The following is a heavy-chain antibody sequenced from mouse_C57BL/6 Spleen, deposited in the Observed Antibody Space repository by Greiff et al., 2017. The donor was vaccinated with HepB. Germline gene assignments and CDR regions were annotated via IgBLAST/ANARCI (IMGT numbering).Heavy chain of an antibody. V-gene: IGHV1-81*01. CDR2: IYPRSGNT. Sequence: VQLQQSGAELARPGASVKLSCKASGYTFTSYGISWVKQRTGQGLEWIGEIYPRSGNTYYNEKFKGKATLTADKSSSTAYMELRSLTSEDSAVYFCAREGLGRGGFDYWGPGTTLTVSS. CDR3: AREGLGRGGFDY. D-gene: IGHD4-1*01. J-gene: IGHJ2*01. CDR1: GYTFTSYG.